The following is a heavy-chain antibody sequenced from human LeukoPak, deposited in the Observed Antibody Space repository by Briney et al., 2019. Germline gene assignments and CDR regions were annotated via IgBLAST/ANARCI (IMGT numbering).Heavy chain of an antibody. Sequence: GGSLRLSCAASGFTFSSYWMHWVRQAPGKGLGWVSRINSDGSSTSYADSVKGRFTISRDNAKNTLYLQMNSLRAEDTAVYYCARFSKPYYYYYMDVWGKGTTVTISS. D-gene: IGHD3-3*02. CDR2: INSDGSST. CDR3: ARFSKPYYYYYMDV. CDR1: GFTFSSYW. J-gene: IGHJ6*03. V-gene: IGHV3-74*01.